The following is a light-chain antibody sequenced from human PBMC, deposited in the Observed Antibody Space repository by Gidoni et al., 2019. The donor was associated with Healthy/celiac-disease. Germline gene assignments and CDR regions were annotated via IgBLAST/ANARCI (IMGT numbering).Light chain of an antibody. Sequence: EIVLIQSPATLSLSPGERTTLSCRASQSVSSYLAWYQQKTGQAPRLLIYDASDRTTGIPTRFSGSGSGTDFTLTISSLEPEDFTVYCCQQRSNWVTFGGGTKVEIK. J-gene: IGKJ4*01. CDR3: QQRSNWVT. CDR1: QSVSSY. CDR2: DAS. V-gene: IGKV3-11*01.